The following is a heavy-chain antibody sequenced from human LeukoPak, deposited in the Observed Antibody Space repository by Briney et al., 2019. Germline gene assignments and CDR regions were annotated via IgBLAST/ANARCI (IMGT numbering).Heavy chain of an antibody. CDR2: IYYSGST. CDR3: ARESGDIVGARGGAFDI. D-gene: IGHD1-26*01. V-gene: IGHV4-59*01. Sequence: PSETLSLTCTVSGGSISSYYWSWIRQPPGKGLEWIGYIYYSGSTNYNPSLKSRVTISADTSKNQFSLKLSSVTAADTAVYYCARESGDIVGARGGAFDIWGQGTVVTVSS. CDR1: GGSISSYY. J-gene: IGHJ3*02.